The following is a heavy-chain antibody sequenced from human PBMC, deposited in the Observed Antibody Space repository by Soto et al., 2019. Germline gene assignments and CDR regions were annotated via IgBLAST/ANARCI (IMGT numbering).Heavy chain of an antibody. CDR3: ARTDYGDPLSLDL. J-gene: IGHJ5*02. CDR1: GDSISSSGYY. V-gene: IGHV4-39*01. Sequence: SETLSLTCAVSGDSISSSGYYLGWIRQPPGKGLEWIGSINYSGTTYYNPSLKSRVTISVDTSKNQFSLKLSSVTAADTAVYYCARTDYGDPLSLDLWGQGTLVTVSS. CDR2: INYSGTT. D-gene: IGHD4-17*01.